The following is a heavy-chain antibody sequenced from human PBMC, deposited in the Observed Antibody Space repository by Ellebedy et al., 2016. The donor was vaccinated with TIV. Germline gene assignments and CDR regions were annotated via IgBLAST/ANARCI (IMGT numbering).Heavy chain of an antibody. CDR1: GYIFASFG. V-gene: IGHV1-2*02. CDR3: ARHKLATSTGYYYNWLDP. Sequence: ASVKVSCKASGYIFASFGMNWVRQAPGQGLEWMGSISHQGETNYAQKFQGRVTMTRDSSISTAYMELSSLTSDDTAVYFCARHKLATSTGYYYNWLDPWGQGTLVTVSS. J-gene: IGHJ5*02. CDR2: SISHQGET. D-gene: IGHD3-22*01.